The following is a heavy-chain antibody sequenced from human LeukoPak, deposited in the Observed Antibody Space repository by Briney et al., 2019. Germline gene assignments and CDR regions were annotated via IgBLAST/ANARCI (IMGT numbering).Heavy chain of an antibody. J-gene: IGHJ4*02. D-gene: IGHD4-17*01. V-gene: IGHV3-23*01. CDR3: AKTDYGDYNLGFYFDY. CDR1: GFTFSSYA. CDR2: ISGSGGST. Sequence: PGGSLRLSCAASGFTFSSYAMSWVRQAPGKGLEWVSAISGSGGSTYYADSVKGRFTITRDNSKNTLYLQMNSLRAEDTAVYYCAKTDYGDYNLGFYFDYWGRGTLVTVSS.